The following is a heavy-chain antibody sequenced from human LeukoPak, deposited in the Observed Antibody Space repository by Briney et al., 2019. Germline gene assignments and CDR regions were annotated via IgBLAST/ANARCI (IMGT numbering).Heavy chain of an antibody. CDR1: GGSISSYY. CDR3: ARENLPYYYDSSSAFDI. V-gene: IGHV4-4*07. CDR2: IYTSGST. Sequence: SETLSLTCTVSGGSISSYYWSWIRQPAGKGLEWIGRIYTSGSTNYNPSLKSRVTMSVDTSKNQFSLKLSSVTAADTAVYYCARENLPYYYDSSSAFDIWGQGTMVTVSS. D-gene: IGHD3-22*01. J-gene: IGHJ3*02.